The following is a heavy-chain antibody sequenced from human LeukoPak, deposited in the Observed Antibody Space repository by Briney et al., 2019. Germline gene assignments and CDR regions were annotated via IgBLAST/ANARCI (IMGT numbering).Heavy chain of an antibody. Sequence: SETLSLTCTVSGGSISSSSYYWGWIRQPPGKGLEWIGSIYYSGSTYYNPSLNSRVTISVDTSKHQFSLKLSSVTAADTAVYYCARRPXRRGKNSSGYYQLAFDIXGQGTMVXVS. V-gene: IGHV4-39*01. J-gene: IGHJ3*02. D-gene: IGHD3-22*01. CDR3: ARRPXRRGKNSSGYYQLAFDI. CDR2: IYYSGST. CDR1: GGSISSSSYY.